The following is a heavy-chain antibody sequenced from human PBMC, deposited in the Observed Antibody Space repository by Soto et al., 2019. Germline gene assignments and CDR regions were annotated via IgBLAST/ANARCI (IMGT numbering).Heavy chain of an antibody. D-gene: IGHD2-2*01. CDR2: IYWDDDK. CDR1: GFSLSTSGVG. J-gene: IGHJ5*02. CDR3: AHSQAPAAVPWYNWFDP. Sequence: QITLKESGPTLVKPTQTLTLTCTFSGFSLSTSGVGVGWIRQPPGKALEWLALIYWDDDKRYSPSLKSRLTITKDTSKNQVVLTMTNMDLVDTATYYCAHSQAPAAVPWYNWFDPWGQGTLVTVSS. V-gene: IGHV2-5*02.